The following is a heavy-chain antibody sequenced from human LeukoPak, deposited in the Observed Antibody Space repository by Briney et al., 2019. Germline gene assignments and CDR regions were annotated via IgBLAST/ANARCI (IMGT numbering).Heavy chain of an antibody. V-gene: IGHV4-4*09. CDR1: GGSISSYY. CDR3: ARLTGYYYDSSGYYADWFDP. D-gene: IGHD3-22*01. J-gene: IGHJ5*02. Sequence: ETLSLTCTVSGGSISSYYWSWIRQPPGKGLEWIGYIYTSGSTNYNPSLKSRVTISVDTSKNQFSVKLSSVTAADTAVYYCARLTGYYYDSSGYYADWFDPWGQGTLVTVSS. CDR2: IYTSGST.